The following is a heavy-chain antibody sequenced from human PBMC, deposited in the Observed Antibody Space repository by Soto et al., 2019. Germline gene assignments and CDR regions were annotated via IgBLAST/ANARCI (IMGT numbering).Heavy chain of an antibody. D-gene: IGHD4-17*01. Sequence: ASVKVSCKVSGYTLTELSMHWVRQAPGKGLEWMGGFDPEDGETIYAQKFQGRVTMTEDTSTDTAYMELSSLRSEDTAVYYCATGTADYGDYWHDYWGQGTLVTVSS. CDR1: GYTLTELS. J-gene: IGHJ4*02. CDR3: ATGTADYGDYWHDY. CDR2: FDPEDGET. V-gene: IGHV1-24*01.